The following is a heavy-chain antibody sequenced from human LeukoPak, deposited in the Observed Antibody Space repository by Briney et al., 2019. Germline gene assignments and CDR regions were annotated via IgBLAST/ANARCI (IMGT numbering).Heavy chain of an antibody. CDR1: GFTFSSAW. D-gene: IGHD2-2*01. V-gene: IGHV3-15*01. J-gene: IGHJ1*01. CDR3: TTAPLGYCNSNSCYFYFHH. CDR2: IKSKTDDGTS. Sequence: GGSLRLSCAASGFTFSSAWMSWVRQSPGKGLEWVGRIKSKTDDGTSDYAAPVKGRFTISRDDSKNTLYLQMNSLKTEDTAVYYCTTAPLGYCNSNSCYFYFHHWGQGTLVTVSS.